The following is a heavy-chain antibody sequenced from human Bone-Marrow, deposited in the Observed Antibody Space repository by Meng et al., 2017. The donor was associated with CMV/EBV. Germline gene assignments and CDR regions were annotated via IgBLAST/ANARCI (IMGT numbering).Heavy chain of an antibody. CDR2: IYYSGST. D-gene: IGHD2-2*01. CDR1: GGSISSSSYY. V-gene: IGHV4-39*07. J-gene: IGHJ4*02. CDR3: AREGSTSCYDY. Sequence: GSLRLSCTVSGGSISSSSYYWGWLRQPPGKGLEWIGSIYYSGSTYYNPSLKSRVTISVDTSKNQFSLKLSSVTAADTAVYYCAREGSTSCYDYWGQGTLVTVSS.